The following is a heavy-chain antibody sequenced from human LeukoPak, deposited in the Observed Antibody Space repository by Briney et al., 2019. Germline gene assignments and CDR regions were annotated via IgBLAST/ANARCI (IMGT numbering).Heavy chain of an antibody. CDR2: ISSSSSYI. CDR3: ARAPGVYCSSTSCLYYFDY. V-gene: IGHV3-21*01. CDR1: GFTFSSYS. J-gene: IGHJ4*02. Sequence: GGSLRLSCAPSGFTFSSYSMNWVRQAPGKGLEWVSSISSSSSYIYYADSVKGRFTISRDNAKNSLYLQMNSLRAEDTAVYYCARAPGVYCSSTSCLYYFDYWGQGTLVTVSS. D-gene: IGHD2-2*01.